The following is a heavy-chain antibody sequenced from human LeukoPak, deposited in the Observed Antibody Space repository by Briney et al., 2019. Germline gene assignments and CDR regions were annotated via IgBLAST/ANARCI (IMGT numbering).Heavy chain of an antibody. J-gene: IGHJ4*02. D-gene: IGHD3-10*01. CDR1: GFSFTTYW. CDR2: KNQDGTEK. V-gene: IGHV3-7*01. Sequence: GGSLRLSSAASGFSFTTYWMSWVRQAPGKGLEWVANKNQDGTEKYYVDSVKGRFTISRDNGKNSLYLQMNSLRVEDTAVYYCAKLAKYFYGSETFYFFEHWGQGTPVTASS. CDR3: AKLAKYFYGSETFYFFEH.